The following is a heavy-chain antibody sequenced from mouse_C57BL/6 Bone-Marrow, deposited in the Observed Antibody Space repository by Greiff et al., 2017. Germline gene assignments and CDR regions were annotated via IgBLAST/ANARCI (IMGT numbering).Heavy chain of an antibody. J-gene: IGHJ2*01. CDR1: GFTFSSYG. CDR3: ARRRDYFDY. V-gene: IGHV5-6*01. CDR2: ISSGGSYT. Sequence: EVQLQESGGDLVKPGGSLKLSCAASGFTFSSYGMSWVRQTPDKRLEWVATISSGGSYTYYPDSVKGRFTISRANAKNTLYLQMSSLKSEDTAMYYCARRRDYFDYWGQGTTLTVSS.